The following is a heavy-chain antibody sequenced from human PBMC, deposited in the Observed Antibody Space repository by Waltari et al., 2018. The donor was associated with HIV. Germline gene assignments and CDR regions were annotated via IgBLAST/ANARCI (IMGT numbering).Heavy chain of an antibody. Sequence: QVQLQESGPGLVKPSETLSLTCTVSGGSISSYYWSWFRQPPGKGLEWIGYIYYSGSTNYNPSLKSRVTISVGTSKNQFSLKLSSVTAADTAVYYCASGPGVRDPYWYFDLWGRGTLVTVSS. V-gene: IGHV4-59*01. CDR3: ASGPGVRDPYWYFDL. D-gene: IGHD3-10*01. CDR1: GGSISSYY. J-gene: IGHJ2*01. CDR2: IYYSGST.